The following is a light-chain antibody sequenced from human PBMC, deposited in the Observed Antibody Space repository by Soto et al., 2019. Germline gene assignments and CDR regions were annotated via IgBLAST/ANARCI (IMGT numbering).Light chain of an antibody. CDR1: SSNIGAGYD. CDR2: GNS. CDR3: QSYDSSLSASV. Sequence: QSVLTQPPSVSGAPGQRVAISCAGSSSNIGAGYDVHWYQQLPGTAPKLLIYGNSNRPSGVPDRFSGSKSGTSASLAITGLQAEDEADYYCQSYDSSLSASVFGGGTKETVL. J-gene: IGLJ2*01. V-gene: IGLV1-40*01.